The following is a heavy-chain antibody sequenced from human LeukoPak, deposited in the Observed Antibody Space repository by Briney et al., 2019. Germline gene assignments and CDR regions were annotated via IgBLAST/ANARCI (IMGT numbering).Heavy chain of an antibody. D-gene: IGHD2-21*02. CDR3: ARALIMVVTALDI. CDR2: IYSGGST. V-gene: IGHV3-53*01. Sequence: GGSLRLSCAVSGFTVSSNYMSWVRQAPGKGLEWVSVIYSGGSTYYADSVKGRFTISRDKSKNTLYLQMNRLRAEDTAVYYCARALIMVVTALDIWGRGTMVTVSS. CDR1: GFTVSSNY. J-gene: IGHJ3*02.